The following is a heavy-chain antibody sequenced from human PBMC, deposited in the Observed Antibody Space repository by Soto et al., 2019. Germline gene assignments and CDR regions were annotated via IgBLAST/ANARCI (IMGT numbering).Heavy chain of an antibody. J-gene: IGHJ6*02. CDR1: GGSISSSSYY. CDR2: IYYSGST. D-gene: IGHD6-13*01. Sequence: PSETLSLTCTVSGGSISSSSYYWGWIRQPPGKGLEWIGSIYYSGSTYYNPSLKSRVTISVDTSKNQFSLKLSSVTAADTAVYYCARIGIAAAGKRYYYYGMDVWGQGTTVTV. V-gene: IGHV4-39*01. CDR3: ARIGIAAAGKRYYYYGMDV.